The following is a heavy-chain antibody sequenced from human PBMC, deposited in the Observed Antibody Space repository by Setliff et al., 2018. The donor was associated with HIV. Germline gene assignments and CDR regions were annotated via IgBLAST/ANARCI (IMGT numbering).Heavy chain of an antibody. J-gene: IGHJ4*02. CDR3: ARTGIWGDYDILTGSHYFFES. CDR2: IYTGGST. V-gene: IGHV3-66*02. CDR1: GFTVSTNY. D-gene: IGHD3-9*01. Sequence: PGGSLRLSCAASGFTVSTNYMSWVRQAPGKGLGWVSIIYTGGSTYYADSVKGRFTISRDNSKNTLYLQMNSLRAEDTAVYYCARTGIWGDYDILTGSHYFFESWGRGILVTVSS.